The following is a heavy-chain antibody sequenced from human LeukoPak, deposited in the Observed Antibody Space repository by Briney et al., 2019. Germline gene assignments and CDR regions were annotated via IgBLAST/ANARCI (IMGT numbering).Heavy chain of an antibody. CDR3: ARDSRLAAAGRYNWFDP. Sequence: ASVKVSCKASGYTFTSYAMHWVRQAAGQRLEWMGWINAGNGNTKYSQKFQGRVTITRDTSASTAYMELSSLRSEDTAVYYCARDSRLAAAGRYNWFDPWGQGTLVTVSS. J-gene: IGHJ5*02. D-gene: IGHD6-13*01. CDR2: INAGNGNT. CDR1: GYTFTSYA. V-gene: IGHV1-3*01.